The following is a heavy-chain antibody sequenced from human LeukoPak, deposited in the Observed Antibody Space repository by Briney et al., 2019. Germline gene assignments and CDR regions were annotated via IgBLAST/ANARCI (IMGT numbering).Heavy chain of an antibody. D-gene: IGHD3-16*02. CDR1: GFTVSSNY. J-gene: IGHJ4*02. CDR2: IYSGGST. Sequence: PGGSLRLSCAASGFTVSSNYMRWVRQAPGKGLEWVSVIYSGGSTYYADSVKGRFTISRDNSKNTLYLQMNSLRAEDTAVYYCARSQPPYVWGSYRWPAYFDYWGQGTLVTVSS. CDR3: ARSQPPYVWGSYRWPAYFDY. V-gene: IGHV3-53*01.